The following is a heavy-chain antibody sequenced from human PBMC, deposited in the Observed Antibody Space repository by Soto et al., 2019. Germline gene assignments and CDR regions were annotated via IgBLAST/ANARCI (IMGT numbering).Heavy chain of an antibody. V-gene: IGHV3-30*18. J-gene: IGHJ5*02. D-gene: IGHD6-13*01. CDR2: ISYDGSNK. CDR3: AKDRQQQLVSFWFDP. Sequence: GESLKISCAASGFTFSSYGMHWVRQAPGKGLEWVAVISYDGSNKYYADSVKGRFTISRDNSKNTLYLQMNSLRAEDTAVYYCAKDRQQQLVSFWFDPWGQGTLVTVSS. CDR1: GFTFSSYG.